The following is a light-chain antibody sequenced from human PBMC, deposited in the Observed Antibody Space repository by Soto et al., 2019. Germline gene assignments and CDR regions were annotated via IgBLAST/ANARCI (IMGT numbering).Light chain of an antibody. J-gene: IGLJ1*01. CDR3: SSYTSSSTLSYV. CDR1: SSDVGGYNY. Sequence: SVLTQPASVSGSPGQSITISCTGTSSDVGGYNYVSWYQQHPGKAPKLMIYDVSNRPSGVSNRFSGSKSGNTASLTISGLQAEGEADYYCSSYTSSSTLSYVFGTGTKVTV. CDR2: DVS. V-gene: IGLV2-14*01.